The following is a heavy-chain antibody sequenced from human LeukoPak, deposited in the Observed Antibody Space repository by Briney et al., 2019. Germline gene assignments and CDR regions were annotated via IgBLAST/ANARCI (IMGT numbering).Heavy chain of an antibody. J-gene: IGHJ4*02. D-gene: IGHD2-15*01. V-gene: IGHV3-23*01. CDR2: ISGSGDST. Sequence: PGGSLRLSCAASGFTFSSYAMSRVRQAPGKGLEWVSAISGSGDSTYYADSVKGRFTISRDDSKNTLYLQMNSLRAEDTAVYYCAKISSHALDYWGQGTLVTVSS. CDR1: GFTFSSYA. CDR3: AKISSHALDY.